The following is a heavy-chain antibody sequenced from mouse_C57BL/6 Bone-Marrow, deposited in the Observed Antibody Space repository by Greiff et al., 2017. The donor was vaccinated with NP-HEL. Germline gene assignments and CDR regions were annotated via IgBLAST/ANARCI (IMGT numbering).Heavy chain of an antibody. CDR2: ISSGGSYT. CDR1: GFTFSSYG. CDR3: ARPPSYDYDTCFDY. D-gene: IGHD2-4*01. J-gene: IGHJ2*01. Sequence: EVMLVESGGDLVKPGGSLKLSCAASGFTFSSYGLSWVRQTPDKRLEWVATISSGGSYTYYPDSVKGRFTISRDNAKNTLYLQMSRLKSEDTAMYYCARPPSYDYDTCFDYWGQGTTLTVSS. V-gene: IGHV5-6*02.